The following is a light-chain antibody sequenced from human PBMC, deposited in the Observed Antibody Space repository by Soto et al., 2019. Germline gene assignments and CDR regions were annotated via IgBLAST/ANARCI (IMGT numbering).Light chain of an antibody. CDR3: SSYTAITTTRV. Sequence: QSALTQPASVSGSPGQSITISCTGTSSDVGGYNYVSWYQQHPGKAPQLMIYDVSSRPSGVSHRCSGSKSGTTASLTISGLQAEDEAYYFCSSYTAITTTRVFGGGTKLTVL. CDR2: DVS. CDR1: SSDVGGYNY. J-gene: IGLJ2*01. V-gene: IGLV2-14*03.